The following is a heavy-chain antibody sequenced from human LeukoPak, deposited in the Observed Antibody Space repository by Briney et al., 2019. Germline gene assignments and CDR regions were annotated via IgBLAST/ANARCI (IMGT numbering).Heavy chain of an antibody. CDR3: ARRAGAYSHPYDY. CDR1: GFSFSSYA. J-gene: IGHJ4*02. Sequence: GGSLRLSCAASGFSFSSYAMSWVRQAPGKGLEWVSSFSGSGGSTYYADSVKGRFTISRDNSKNTLYLQMNSLRAEDTAVYYCARRAGAYSHPYDYWGQGTLVTVSS. V-gene: IGHV3-23*01. D-gene: IGHD4/OR15-4a*01. CDR2: FSGSGGST.